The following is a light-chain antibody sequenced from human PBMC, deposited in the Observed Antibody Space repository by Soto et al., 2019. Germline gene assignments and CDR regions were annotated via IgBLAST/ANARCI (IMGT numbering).Light chain of an antibody. CDR3: QQYKNWPPRT. CDR2: GAS. V-gene: IGKV3-15*01. CDR1: QSVSSN. J-gene: IGKJ1*01. Sequence: EIVMTQSPATLSVSPGERATLSCRASQSVSSNLAWYQQKPGQAPRLLIYGASTRATGIPARFSGSGSGTEFTLTFSSLQSEDVAVYYCQQYKNWPPRTFGQGTKVEIK.